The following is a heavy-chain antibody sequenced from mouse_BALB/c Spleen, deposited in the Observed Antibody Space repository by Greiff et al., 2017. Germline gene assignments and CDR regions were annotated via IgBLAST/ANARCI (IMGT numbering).Heavy chain of an antibody. Sequence: QVQLQQPGAELVKPGTSVKLSCKASGYNFTSYWINWVKLRPGQGLEWIGDIYPGSGSTNYNEKFKSKATLTVDTSSSTAYMQLSSLASEDSALYYCARVWFAYWGQGTLVTVSA. CDR2: IYPGSGST. CDR1: GYNFTSYW. J-gene: IGHJ3*01. CDR3: ARVWFAY. V-gene: IGHV1-55*01.